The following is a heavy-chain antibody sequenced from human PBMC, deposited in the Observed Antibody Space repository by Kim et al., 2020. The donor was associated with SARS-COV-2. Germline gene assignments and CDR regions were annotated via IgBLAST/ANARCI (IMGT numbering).Heavy chain of an antibody. D-gene: IGHD6-19*01. V-gene: IGHV3-23*01. CDR2: ISGSGGST. CDR1: GFTFSSYA. CDR3: VSSGRGSSGWYSSVDY. Sequence: GGSLRLSCAASGFTFSSYAMSWVRQAPGKGLEWVSAISGSGGSTYYADSVKGRFTISRDNSKNTLYLQMNSLRAEDTAVYYCVSSGRGSSGWYSSVDYWGQGTLVTVSS. J-gene: IGHJ4*02.